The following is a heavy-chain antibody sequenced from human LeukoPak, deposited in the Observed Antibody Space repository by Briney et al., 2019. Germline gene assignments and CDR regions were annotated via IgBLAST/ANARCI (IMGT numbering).Heavy chain of an antibody. Sequence: ASVKVSCKPSGYTFITYDINWVRQATGQRLEWMAYMNPNSGNTGYAQTFQGRVTITWNTSINTAYMELSSLRSDDTALYYCAREGLDVWGQGTVVTVSS. CDR3: AREGLDV. V-gene: IGHV1-8*03. CDR2: MNPNSGNT. J-gene: IGHJ3*01. CDR1: GYTFITYD.